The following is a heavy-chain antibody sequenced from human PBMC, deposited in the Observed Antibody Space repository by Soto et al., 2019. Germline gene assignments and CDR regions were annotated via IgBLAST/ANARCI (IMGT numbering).Heavy chain of an antibody. Sequence: QVQLQESGPGLVEPSQTLSLACTVTGYSMEGSGDYWSWIRQLPGQGLEWLGYIFFSGTTYYNPSFKRRVIMSVDTSRNQFFLNLTAVTAADTGVYYCARELLAPTRGWFDPWGQGTLVSVSS. CDR1: GYSMEGSGDY. V-gene: IGHV4-31*03. CDR3: ARELLAPTRGWFDP. D-gene: IGHD2-8*02. J-gene: IGHJ5*02. CDR2: IFFSGTT.